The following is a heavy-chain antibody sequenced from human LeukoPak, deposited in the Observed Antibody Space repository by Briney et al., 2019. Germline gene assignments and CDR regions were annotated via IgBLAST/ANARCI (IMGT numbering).Heavy chain of an antibody. J-gene: IGHJ4*02. CDR3: ARGAHYYYDSSGPADY. D-gene: IGHD3-22*01. CDR2: IYTSGST. Sequence: PSGTLSLTCTVSGGSISSGSYYWSWIRQPAGKGLEWIGRIYTSGSTNYNPSLKSRVTISVDTSKNQFSLKLSSVTAADTAVYYCARGAHYYYDSSGPADYWGQGTLVTVSS. CDR1: GGSISSGSYY. V-gene: IGHV4-61*02.